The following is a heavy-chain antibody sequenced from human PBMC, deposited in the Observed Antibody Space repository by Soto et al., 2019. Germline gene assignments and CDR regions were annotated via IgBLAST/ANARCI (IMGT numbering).Heavy chain of an antibody. CDR1: GGTFSSYA. Sequence: GASVKVSCKASGGTFSSYAISWVRQAPGQGLEWMGGMNPNSGNTGYAQKFQGRVTMTRNTSISTAYMELSSLRSEDTAVYYCARVGYDFWSGYYVRTYYYYMDVWGKGTTVTVSS. V-gene: IGHV1-8*02. J-gene: IGHJ6*03. CDR3: ARVGYDFWSGYYVRTYYYYMDV. D-gene: IGHD3-3*01. CDR2: MNPNSGNT.